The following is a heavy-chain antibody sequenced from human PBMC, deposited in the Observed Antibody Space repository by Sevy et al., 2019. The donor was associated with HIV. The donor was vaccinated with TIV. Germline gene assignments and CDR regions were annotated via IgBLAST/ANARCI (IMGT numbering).Heavy chain of an antibody. Sequence: ASVKVSCKASGGTFSSYAISWVRQAPGQGLEWMGGIIPIFGTANYAQKFQGRVTITADESTSRAYMELSSLGSEDTAVYYCARGPTVSIFGVAPYYYYYYGMDVWGQGTTVTVSS. CDR3: ARGPTVSIFGVAPYYYYYYGMDV. V-gene: IGHV1-69*13. J-gene: IGHJ6*02. D-gene: IGHD3-3*01. CDR2: IIPIFGTA. CDR1: GGTFSSYA.